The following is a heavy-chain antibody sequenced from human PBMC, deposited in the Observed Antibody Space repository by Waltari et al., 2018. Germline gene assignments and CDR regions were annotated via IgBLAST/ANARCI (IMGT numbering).Heavy chain of an antibody. J-gene: IGHJ3*02. CDR3: ARDLGGFNHFDWFLSI. CDR2: IYSGGST. CDR1: GFTFSSYA. V-gene: IGHV3-23*03. Sequence: EVQLLESGGGLVQPGRSLRLSCAASGFTFSSYAMSWVRQAPGKGLEWVSVIYSGGSTYYADSVKGRFTISRDNSKNTLYLQMNSLRAEDTAVYYCARDLGGFNHFDWFLSIWGPGTMVTVSS. D-gene: IGHD3-9*01.